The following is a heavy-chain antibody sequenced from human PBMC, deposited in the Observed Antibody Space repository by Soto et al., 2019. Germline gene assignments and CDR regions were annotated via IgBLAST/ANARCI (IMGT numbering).Heavy chain of an antibody. CDR2: INPSGGST. CDR1: GYTFTSYY. J-gene: IGHJ5*02. Sequence: GASVKVSCKASGYTFTSYYLHWVRQAPGEGLEWMGIINPSGGSTSYAQKFQGRVTMTRDTSPSKVYMELSSLRSEDTAVYYCARAPATGPAWFDPWGQGTRVTVSS. V-gene: IGHV1-46*01. CDR3: ARAPATGPAWFDP. D-gene: IGHD1-26*01.